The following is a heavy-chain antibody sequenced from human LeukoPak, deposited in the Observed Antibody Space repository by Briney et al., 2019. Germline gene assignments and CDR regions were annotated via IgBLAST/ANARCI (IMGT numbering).Heavy chain of an antibody. J-gene: IGHJ4*02. V-gene: IGHV1-18*01. D-gene: IGHD4-23*01. CDR3: ARDATVVTRGVRALEY. CDR1: GYTFTSYG. Sequence: ASVKVSCKASGYTFTSYGISWVRQAPGQGLEWMGWISAYNGNTNYAQKLQGRVTMTTDTSTSTAYMELRSLRSDDTAVCYCARDATVVTRGVRALEYWGQGTLVTVSS. CDR2: ISAYNGNT.